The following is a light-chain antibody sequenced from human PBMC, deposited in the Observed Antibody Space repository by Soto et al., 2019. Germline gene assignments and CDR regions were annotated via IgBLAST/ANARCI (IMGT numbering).Light chain of an antibody. CDR1: QIVSSTY. CDR2: DAS. V-gene: IGKV3-20*01. J-gene: IGKJ4*01. Sequence: EIVLTQSPRTLSLSPGERAPHSCRASQIVSSTYLAWSQQKAGQAPRFLIYDASSRATGIPDRFSGGGSGTDFTLTISRLEPEDFAVYYCQQFSSYPLTFGRGTKVDIK. CDR3: QQFSSYPLT.